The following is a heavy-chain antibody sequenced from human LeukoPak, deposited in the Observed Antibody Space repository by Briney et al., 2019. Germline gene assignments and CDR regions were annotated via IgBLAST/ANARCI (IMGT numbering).Heavy chain of an antibody. J-gene: IGHJ5*02. D-gene: IGHD6-13*01. CDR3: AHRPYYSSSRRDWFDP. V-gene: IGHV2-5*02. CDR1: GFSLSTSGVG. CDR2: IYWDDDK. Sequence: SGPTLVNPTQTLTLTCTFSGFSLSTSGVGVGWIRQPPGKALEWLALIYWDDDKRYSPSLKSRLTITKDTSKNQVVLTMTNMDPVDTATYYCAHRPYYSSSRRDWFDPWGQGTLVTVSS.